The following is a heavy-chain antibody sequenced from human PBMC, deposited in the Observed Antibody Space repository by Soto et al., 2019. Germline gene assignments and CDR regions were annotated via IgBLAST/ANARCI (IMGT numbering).Heavy chain of an antibody. CDR1: GGTFSSYA. CDR2: IIPVFGTA. J-gene: IGHJ1*01. Sequence: SVKVSCKASGGTFSSYAISWVRQAPGQGLECMGGIIPVFGTANYAQKFQGRVTINADESTSTVYMELSSLRSEDTAVYYCAGGWNDFPHWGQGTLVTVSS. V-gene: IGHV1-69*13. CDR3: AGGWNDFPH. D-gene: IGHD1-1*01.